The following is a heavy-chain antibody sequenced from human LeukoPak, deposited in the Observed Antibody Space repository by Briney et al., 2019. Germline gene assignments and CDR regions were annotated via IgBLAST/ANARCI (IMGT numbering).Heavy chain of an antibody. V-gene: IGHV4-30-4*07. CDR2: IHDSGST. CDR3: ARVVAAAGNNWFDP. CDR1: GDSISSGGYS. J-gene: IGHJ5*02. D-gene: IGHD6-13*01. Sequence: SETLSLTCAVSGDSISSGGYSWSWIRQTPGKGLEWIAYIHDSGSTYNNPSLKSRLSISIDTSKNQFSLKLNSVTAADTALYYCARVVAAAGNNWFDPWGQGTLVTVSS.